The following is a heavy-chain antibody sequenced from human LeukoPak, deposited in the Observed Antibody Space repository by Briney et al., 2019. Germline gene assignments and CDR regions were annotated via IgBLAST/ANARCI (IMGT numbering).Heavy chain of an antibody. D-gene: IGHD6-13*01. CDR3: ARATSAYSSSWYLYYYMDV. CDR2: IYTSGST. Sequence: SETLSLTCTVSGGSISSYYWSWIRQPAGKGLEWIGRIYTSGSTNYNPSLKSRVTMSVDTSKNQFSLKLTSVTAADTAVYYCARATSAYSSSWYLYYYMDVWGKGTTVTISS. V-gene: IGHV4-4*07. CDR1: GGSISSYY. J-gene: IGHJ6*03.